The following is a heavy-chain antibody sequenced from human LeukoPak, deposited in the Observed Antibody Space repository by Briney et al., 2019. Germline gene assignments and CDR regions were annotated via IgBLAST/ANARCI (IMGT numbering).Heavy chain of an antibody. D-gene: IGHD4-17*01. J-gene: IGHJ4*02. V-gene: IGHV3-30*02. CDR3: AKGGATVTRYVDQ. CDR2: IGSDGYSK. CDR1: GFTFSSYS. Sequence: GGSLRLSCAASGFTFSSYSMQWVRQAPGKGLEWVAIIGSDGYSKYYGDSVKGRFTISRDNSKNAVYLHMNSLRTEDTAVYYCAKGGATVTRYVDQWGQGTLVTVSS.